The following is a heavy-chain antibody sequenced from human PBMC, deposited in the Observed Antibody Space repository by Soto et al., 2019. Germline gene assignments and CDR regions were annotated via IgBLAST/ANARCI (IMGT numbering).Heavy chain of an antibody. D-gene: IGHD3-22*01. CDR2: IYYSGST. V-gene: IGHV4-31*03. CDR1: GGSIRSGGYY. Sequence: SYETLCLTCTVSGGSIRSGGYYWSWIRQHPGKGLEWIGYIYYSGSTYNNPSLKSRVTISVDTSKNQFSLKLSSVTAADTAVYYCARLNYDSSGYYSYFDYWGQGTLVTFAS. CDR3: ARLNYDSSGYYSYFDY. J-gene: IGHJ4*02.